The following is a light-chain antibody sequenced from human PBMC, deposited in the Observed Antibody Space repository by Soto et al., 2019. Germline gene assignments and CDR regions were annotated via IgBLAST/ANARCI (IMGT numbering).Light chain of an antibody. CDR1: QNVKTR. CDR2: DAF. CDR3: QQYDEWPLT. J-gene: IGKJ4*01. V-gene: IGKV3-15*01. Sequence: EKVMTQSPATLSVSPGERATLSCRASQNVKTRLAWYQQKPGQAPRLLIFDAFIRATGIPARFSGSASGTDFTLTISSLQSEDSAVYYCQQYDEWPLTFGGGTKVEIK.